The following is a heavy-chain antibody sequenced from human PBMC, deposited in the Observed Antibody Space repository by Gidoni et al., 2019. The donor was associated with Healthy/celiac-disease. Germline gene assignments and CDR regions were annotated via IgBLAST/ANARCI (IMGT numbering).Heavy chain of an antibody. CDR3: AKDSLMVRGAFDY. J-gene: IGHJ4*02. D-gene: IGHD3-10*01. V-gene: IGHV3-30*18. Sequence: QVQLVESGGGVVQPGRSLRLPCAASGFTFSSYGMHWVRQAPGKGLEWVAVISYDGSNKYYADSVKGRFTISRDNSKNTLYLQMNSLRAEDTAVYYCAKDSLMVRGAFDYWGQGTLVTVPS. CDR1: GFTFSSYG. CDR2: ISYDGSNK.